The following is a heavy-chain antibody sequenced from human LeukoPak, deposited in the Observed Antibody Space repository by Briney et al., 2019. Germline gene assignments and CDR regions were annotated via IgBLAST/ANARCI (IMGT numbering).Heavy chain of an antibody. Sequence: SETLSLTCTVSGGSISSGGYYWSWIRQPPGKGLEWIGYIYHSGSTYYNPSLKSRVTISVDRSKNQFSLKLSSVTAADTAVYYWARALPTVVTPGGAFDIWGQGTMVTVSS. CDR3: ARALPTVVTPGGAFDI. D-gene: IGHD4-23*01. CDR2: IYHSGST. CDR1: GGSISSGGYY. V-gene: IGHV4-30-2*01. J-gene: IGHJ3*02.